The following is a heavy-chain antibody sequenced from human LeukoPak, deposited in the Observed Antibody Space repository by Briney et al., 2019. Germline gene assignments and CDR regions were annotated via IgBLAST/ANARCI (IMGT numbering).Heavy chain of an antibody. CDR3: ARDLNYDILTGYYVTTNWFDP. J-gene: IGHJ5*02. V-gene: IGHV3-20*04. CDR1: GFTFDDYG. CDR2: INWNGGST. Sequence: GGSLRLSCAASGFTFDDYGMSWVRQAPGKGLEWVSGINWNGGSTGYADSVKGRFTISRDNAKNSLYLQMNSLRAEDTALYCCARDLNYDILTGYYVTTNWFDPWGQGTLVTVSS. D-gene: IGHD3-9*01.